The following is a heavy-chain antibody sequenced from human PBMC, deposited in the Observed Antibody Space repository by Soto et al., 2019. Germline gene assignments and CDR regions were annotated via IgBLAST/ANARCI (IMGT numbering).Heavy chain of an antibody. V-gene: IGHV1-69*04. Sequence: ASVKVSCKASGGTFSSYTISWVRQAPGQGLEWMGRIIPILGIANYAQKFQGRVTITADKSTSTAYMELSSLRSEDTAVYYCARDRATTVTYDAFDIWGQGTMVTVSS. CDR2: IIPILGIA. CDR1: GGTFSSYT. J-gene: IGHJ3*02. CDR3: ARDRATTVTYDAFDI. D-gene: IGHD4-4*01.